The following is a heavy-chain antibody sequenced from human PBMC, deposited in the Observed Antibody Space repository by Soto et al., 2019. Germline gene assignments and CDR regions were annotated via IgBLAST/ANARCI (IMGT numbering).Heavy chain of an antibody. V-gene: IGHV4-28*03. CDR2: IYHSGST. CDR1: GYSISCSNW. D-gene: IGHD2-15*01. Sequence: PSETLSLTCAVSGYSISCSNWWGWIRQPPGKGLGWIGYIYHSGSTNYSPSLKSRVTISVDTSKNQFSLKLSSVTAADTAVYYFARDRCSGGSCYSSYYYGMDVWGQGTTVTVS. CDR3: ARDRCSGGSCYSSYYYGMDV. J-gene: IGHJ6*02.